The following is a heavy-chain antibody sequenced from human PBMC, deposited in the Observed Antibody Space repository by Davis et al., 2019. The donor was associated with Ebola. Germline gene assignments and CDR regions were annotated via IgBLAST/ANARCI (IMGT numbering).Heavy chain of an antibody. CDR2: INPSGGST. V-gene: IGHV1-46*01. CDR1: GYTFTSYY. Sequence: AASVKVSCKASGYTFTSYYMHWVRQAPGQGLEWMGIINPSGGSTSYAQKFQGRVTMTTDTSTSTAYMELRSLRSDDTAVYYCARDLSPLRFLEWLKGGYDYWGQGTLVTVSS. J-gene: IGHJ4*02. CDR3: ARDLSPLRFLEWLKGGYDY. D-gene: IGHD3-3*01.